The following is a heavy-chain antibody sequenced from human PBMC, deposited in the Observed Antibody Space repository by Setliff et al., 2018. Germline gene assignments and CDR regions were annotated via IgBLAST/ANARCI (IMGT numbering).Heavy chain of an antibody. J-gene: IGHJ4*02. CDR1: GDSIFDNY. CDR3: VRGLNSESWTFRY. Sequence: SETLSLTCSVSGDSIFDNYWSWIRQSPGRGLEWIAYISYTGSTNYNPSLKSRVTVSADRSRNQFSLNLNSVTAADTAIYYCVRGLNSESWTFRYWSQGILVTV. D-gene: IGHD1-26*01. CDR2: ISYTGST. V-gene: IGHV4-59*08.